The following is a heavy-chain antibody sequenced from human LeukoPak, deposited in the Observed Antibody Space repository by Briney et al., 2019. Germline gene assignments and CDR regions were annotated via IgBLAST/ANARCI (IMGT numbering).Heavy chain of an antibody. D-gene: IGHD6-13*01. J-gene: IGHJ5*02. CDR2: IIPIFGTA. CDR3: GRDHLDSSSWYWFDP. CDR1: GGTFSSYA. Sequence: GSSVKVSCKASGGTFSSYAISWVRQAPGQGLEWMGGIIPIFGTANYAQKFQGRVTITTDESTSTAYMELSSLRSEDTAVYYCGRDHLDSSSWYWFDPWGQGTLVTVSS. V-gene: IGHV1-69*05.